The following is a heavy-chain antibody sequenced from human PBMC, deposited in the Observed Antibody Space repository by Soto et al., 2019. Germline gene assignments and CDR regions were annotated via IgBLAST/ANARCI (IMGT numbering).Heavy chain of an antibody. D-gene: IGHD6-19*01. CDR3: ARDRAGFRAFDL. Sequence: EVQLVESGGGLVQPGGSLRLSCAASGFTFSDHWMDWVRQTPGKGLEWVASVKTDGSEGNYVGSVKGRFTISRDNAKNSLYLQMDGLRAEDTAVYYCARDRAGFRAFDLWGQGTTVTVSS. CDR2: VKTDGSEG. CDR1: GFTFSDHW. J-gene: IGHJ3*01. V-gene: IGHV3-7*05.